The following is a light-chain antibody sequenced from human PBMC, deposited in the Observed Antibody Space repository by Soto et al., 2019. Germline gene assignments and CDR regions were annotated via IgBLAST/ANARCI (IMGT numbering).Light chain of an antibody. CDR2: STN. J-gene: IGLJ3*02. V-gene: IGLV8-61*01. CDR1: SGSVSTSYY. CDR3: VLYMGSGAWV. Sequence: QAVVTQDPSFSVSPGGTVTLTCGLSSGSVSTSYYPSWYQHTPGQAPRTLIYSTNTRSSGVPDRFSGSILGNKAALTITGAQADDESDYYCVLYMGSGAWVFGGGTKLTVL.